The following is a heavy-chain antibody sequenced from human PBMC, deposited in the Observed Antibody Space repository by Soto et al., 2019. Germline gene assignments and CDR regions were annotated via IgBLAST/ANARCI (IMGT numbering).Heavy chain of an antibody. CDR2: IYYSGST. CDR1: GGSISSYY. Sequence: SETLSLTCTVSGGSISSYYWSWIRQPPGKGLEWIGYIYYSGSTNYNPSLKSRVTISVDTSKNQFSLKLSSVTAADTAVYYCARENTRKGWFDPGGQGTLVTVSS. V-gene: IGHV4-59*01. CDR3: ARENTRKGWFDP. J-gene: IGHJ5*02.